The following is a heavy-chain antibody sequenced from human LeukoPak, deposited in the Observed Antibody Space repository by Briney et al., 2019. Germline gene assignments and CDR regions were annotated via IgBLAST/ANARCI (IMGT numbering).Heavy chain of an antibody. CDR2: IIPILGIA. CDR1: GGTFSSYA. J-gene: IGHJ4*02. D-gene: IGHD3-22*01. CDR3: ASSFNYYDSSGYYSFGY. Sequence: SVKVSCKASGGTFSSYAISWVRQAPGQGLEWMGRIIPILGIANYAQKFQGRVTITADKSTSTAYMELSSLRSEDTAVHYWASSFNYYDSSGYYSFGYWGQGTLVTVSS. V-gene: IGHV1-69*04.